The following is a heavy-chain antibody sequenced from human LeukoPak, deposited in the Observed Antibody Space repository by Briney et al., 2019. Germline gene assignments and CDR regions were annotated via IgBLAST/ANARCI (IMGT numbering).Heavy chain of an antibody. D-gene: IGHD1-26*01. V-gene: IGHV1-18*03. CDR3: ARVSYLRPSDYMDV. CDR2: ISAYNGKT. CDR1: GYTFSIYG. J-gene: IGHJ6*03. Sequence: ASVKVSCKSSGYTFSIYGFTWVRHAPGQGLEWMGWISAYNGKTLYAEKFQGRVTMTTDTATSTVYMELRSLRSDDMAVYYCARVSYLRPSDYMDVWGKGTTVTVSS.